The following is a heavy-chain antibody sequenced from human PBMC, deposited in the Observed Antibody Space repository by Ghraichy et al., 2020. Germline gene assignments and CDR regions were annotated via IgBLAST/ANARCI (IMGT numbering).Heavy chain of an antibody. J-gene: IGHJ6*03. V-gene: IGHV3-7*01. CDR2: IKQDGSEK. CDR1: GFTFSSYW. CDR3: ARVARDYYYYYMDV. D-gene: IGHD2-21*01. Sequence: ETLRLSCAASGFTFSSYWMSWVRQAPGKGLEWVANIKQDGSEKYYVDSVKGRFTISRDNAKNSLYLQMNSLRAEDTAVYYCARVARDYYYYYMDVWGKGTTVTVSS.